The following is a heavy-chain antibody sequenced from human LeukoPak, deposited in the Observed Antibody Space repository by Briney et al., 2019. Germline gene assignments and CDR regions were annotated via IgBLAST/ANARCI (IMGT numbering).Heavy chain of an antibody. CDR2: ISGSGGST. CDR3: AKLYYYDSSGYSD. J-gene: IGHJ4*02. D-gene: IGHD3-22*01. Sequence: GGSLRLSCAASGFTFSSYAMTWVRQAPGKGLEWVSAISGSGGSTYYADSVKGRFTISRDNSKNTLYLQMNSLRAEDTAVYYCAKLYYYDSSGYSDWGQGPLVTVSS. CDR1: GFTFSSYA. V-gene: IGHV3-23*01.